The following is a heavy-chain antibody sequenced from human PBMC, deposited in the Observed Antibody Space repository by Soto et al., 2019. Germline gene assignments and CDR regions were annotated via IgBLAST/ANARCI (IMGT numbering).Heavy chain of an antibody. D-gene: IGHD2-2*01. J-gene: IGHJ6*03. V-gene: IGHV4-59*08. CDR3: ARCTSDCSSTSCYPYYYYYYMDV. Sequence: SETLSLTCTVSGGSISSYYWSWIRQPPGKGLEWIGYIYYSGSTNYNPSLKSRVTISVDTSKNQFSLKLSSVTAADTAVYYCARCTSDCSSTSCYPYYYYYYMDVWGKGTTVTVSS. CDR1: GGSISSYY. CDR2: IYYSGST.